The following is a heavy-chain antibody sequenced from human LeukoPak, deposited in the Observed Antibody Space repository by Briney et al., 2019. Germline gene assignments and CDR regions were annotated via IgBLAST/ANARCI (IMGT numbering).Heavy chain of an antibody. Sequence: GGSLRLSCAASGFTFSSYSMNWVRQAPGKGLEWVSYISSSSSTIYYADSVKGRFTISRDNAKNSLYLQMNSLRAEDTAVYYCARDWYYYDSSGYYPYWGQGTLVTVSS. CDR2: ISSSSSTI. V-gene: IGHV3-48*01. CDR3: ARDWYYYDSSGYYPY. CDR1: GFTFSSYS. D-gene: IGHD3-22*01. J-gene: IGHJ4*02.